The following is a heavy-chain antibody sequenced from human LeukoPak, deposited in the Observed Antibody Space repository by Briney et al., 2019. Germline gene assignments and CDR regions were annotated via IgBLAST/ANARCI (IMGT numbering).Heavy chain of an antibody. CDR1: GFTFSSYS. J-gene: IGHJ4*02. CDR2: ISSSSSYI. Sequence: GGSLRLSCAASGFTFSSYSMNWVRQAPGKGLEWVSSISSSSSYIYYADSVKGRFTISRDNAKNSLYLQMNSLRAEDTAVYYCARGIGTAMAYYFDYWGQGTLVTVSS. V-gene: IGHV3-21*01. D-gene: IGHD5-18*01. CDR3: ARGIGTAMAYYFDY.